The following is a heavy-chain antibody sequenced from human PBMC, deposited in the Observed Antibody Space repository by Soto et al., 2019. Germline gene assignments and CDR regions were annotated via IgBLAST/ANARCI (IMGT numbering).Heavy chain of an antibody. D-gene: IGHD1-7*01. CDR2: ITWNSDRI. J-gene: IGHJ6*03. V-gene: IGHV3-9*01. Sequence: GGSLRLSCAASGFTLDDYAMHWVRQAPGKGLEWVSGITWNSDRIAYADSVKGRFTISRDNAKKSLYLQMNSLRPEDTALYFCAKGPQELYGSYHYYYMDVWGKGTTVTVSS. CDR3: AKGPQELYGSYHYYYMDV. CDR1: GFTLDDYA.